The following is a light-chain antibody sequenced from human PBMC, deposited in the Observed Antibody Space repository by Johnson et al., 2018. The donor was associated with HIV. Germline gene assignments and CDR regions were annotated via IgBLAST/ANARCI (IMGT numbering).Light chain of an antibody. Sequence: QSVLTQPPSVSAAPGQKVTISCSGSSSYIGNNYVSWYQQLPGTAPKLLIYENNKRPSGIPDRFSGSKSGTSATLGITGLQTGDEADYYCGTWDSSLSVFYVFGTGTKVTVL. CDR1: SSYIGNNY. CDR3: GTWDSSLSVFYV. J-gene: IGLJ1*01. V-gene: IGLV1-51*02. CDR2: ENN.